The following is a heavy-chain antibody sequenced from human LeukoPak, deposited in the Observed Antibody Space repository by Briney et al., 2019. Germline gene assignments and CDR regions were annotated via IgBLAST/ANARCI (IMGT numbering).Heavy chain of an antibody. Sequence: PGGSLRLSCAASGFTFSSYAMHWVRQAPGKGLEYLSAISSNGGSTYYAASVKGRFTMSRDNSKNTLYLQMSSLRAEDTAVYYCVKITSVTGGDCWGQGTRLTVSS. V-gene: IGHV3-64D*06. CDR1: GFTFSSYA. D-gene: IGHD1-1*01. CDR3: VKITSVTGGDC. J-gene: IGHJ4*02. CDR2: ISSNGGST.